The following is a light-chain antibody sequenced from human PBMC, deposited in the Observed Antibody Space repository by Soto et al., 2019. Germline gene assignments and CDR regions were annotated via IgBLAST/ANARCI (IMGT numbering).Light chain of an antibody. CDR2: KAT. CDR3: QQYLGIPRT. J-gene: IGKJ1*01. V-gene: IGKV1-5*03. Sequence: DIQMSHSLSTLSASIGDRVTITCRASQSISSWLAWYQQKPGKAPKLLIYKATTLKSGVPSRFSGSGSGTDFTLTISSLQAEDVAVYYCQQYLGIPRTFGQGTKVDIK. CDR1: QSISSW.